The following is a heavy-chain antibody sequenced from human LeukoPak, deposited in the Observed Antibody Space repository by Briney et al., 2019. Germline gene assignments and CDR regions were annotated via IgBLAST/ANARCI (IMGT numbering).Heavy chain of an antibody. V-gene: IGHV1-69*13. CDR3: ARAPLVRPYCSGGSCIYDY. D-gene: IGHD2-15*01. Sequence: GASVKVSCKASGYTFTSYGISWVRQAPGQGLEWMGGIIPIFGTANYAQKFQGRVTITADESTSTAYMELSSLRSEDTAVYYCARAPLVRPYCSGGSCIYDYWGQGTLVTVSS. CDR1: GYTFTSYG. CDR2: IIPIFGTA. J-gene: IGHJ4*02.